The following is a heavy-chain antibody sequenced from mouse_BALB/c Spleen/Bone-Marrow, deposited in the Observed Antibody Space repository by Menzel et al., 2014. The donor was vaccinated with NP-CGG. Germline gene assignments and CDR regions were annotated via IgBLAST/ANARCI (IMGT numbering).Heavy chain of an antibody. CDR2: ISSGGHDT. V-gene: IGHV5-6-4*01. CDR1: GFTFSSYS. J-gene: IGHJ2*01. D-gene: IGHD2-2*01. Sequence: EVHLVESGGGLVKPGESLKLSCAASGFTFSSYSMSWVRRTPEKRLEWVATISSGGHDTYYPDSVKGRFTISRDNAKNTRYLQRSNLKYEGTAQDYCSKSGGYGYLFFFGIWGQGTTLTVSS. CDR3: SKSGGYGYLFFFGI.